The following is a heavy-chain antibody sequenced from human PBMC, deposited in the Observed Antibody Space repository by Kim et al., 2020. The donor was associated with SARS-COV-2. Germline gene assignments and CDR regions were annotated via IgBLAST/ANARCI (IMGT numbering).Heavy chain of an antibody. CDR1: GGSISSSSYY. D-gene: IGHD4-17*01. Sequence: SETLSLTCTVSGGSISSSSYYWGWIRQPPGKGLEWIGSIYYSGSTYYNPSLKSRVTISVDTSKNQFSLKLSSVTAADTAVYYCARVPYGDYPNYYYYGMDVWGQGTTVTVSS. CDR2: IYYSGST. J-gene: IGHJ6*02. CDR3: ARVPYGDYPNYYYYGMDV. V-gene: IGHV4-39*07.